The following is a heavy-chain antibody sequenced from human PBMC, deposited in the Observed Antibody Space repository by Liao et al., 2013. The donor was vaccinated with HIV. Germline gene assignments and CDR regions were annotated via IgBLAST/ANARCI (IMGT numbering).Heavy chain of an antibody. CDR1: GGSFSAYY. D-gene: IGHD2-2*01. J-gene: IGHJ2*01. CDR2: INHSGST. Sequence: QVQLQQWGAGLLKSSETLSLTCAVYGGSFSAYYWTWIRQPPGKGLEWIGEINHSGSTNYSPSLNSRVTISVDTSKNQFSLKLSSVTAADTAVYYCARVPYGVVPAANYWYFDLWGRGTLVTVSS. V-gene: IGHV4-34*01. CDR3: ARVPYGVVPAANYWYFDL.